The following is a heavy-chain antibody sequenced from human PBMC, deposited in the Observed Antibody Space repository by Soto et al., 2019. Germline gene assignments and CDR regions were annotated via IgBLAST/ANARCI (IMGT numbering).Heavy chain of an antibody. Sequence: GGSLRLSCAASGFTFSSYGMHWVRQAPGKGLEWVAVISYDGSNKYYADSVKGRFTISRDNSKNTLYLQMNSLRAEDTAVYYGANANSGDYVAYDFDYGGQGTRVTDSS. D-gene: IGHD4-17*01. J-gene: IGHJ4*02. CDR2: ISYDGSNK. CDR1: GFTFSSYG. CDR3: ANANSGDYVAYDFDY. V-gene: IGHV3-30*18.